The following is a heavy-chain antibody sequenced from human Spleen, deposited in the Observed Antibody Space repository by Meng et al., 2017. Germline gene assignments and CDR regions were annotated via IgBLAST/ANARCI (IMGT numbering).Heavy chain of an antibody. CDR1: GGSFNRYY. V-gene: IGHV4-34*01. D-gene: IGHD6-13*01. J-gene: IGHJ5*02. CDR3: ARGEGRQQLVRRPRFDP. CDR2: IYHSGGT. Sequence: GQLQDWGEGRLKPSETRALTCAVYGGSFNRYYWTWIRQPPGKGLEWIGEIYHSGGTDYNPSLKSRVTISVDTSKNQFSLKLSSVTAADTAVYYCARGEGRQQLVRRPRFDPWGQGTLVTVSS.